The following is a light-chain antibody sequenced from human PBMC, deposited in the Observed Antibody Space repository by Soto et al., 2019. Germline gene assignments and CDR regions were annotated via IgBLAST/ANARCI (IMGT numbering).Light chain of an antibody. CDR2: WAS. CDR1: QSVLYSSNNMNY. V-gene: IGKV4-1*01. J-gene: IGKJ3*01. CDR3: QQYYNIPFT. Sequence: DIVMTQSPDSLAVSLGERATINCKSSQSVLYSSNNMNYLAWYQQKPGQPPKLLIYWASTRESGVPDRFSGSGSGTDFTLTISSLQAVDVAVYYCQQYYNIPFTFGPGTKVDIK.